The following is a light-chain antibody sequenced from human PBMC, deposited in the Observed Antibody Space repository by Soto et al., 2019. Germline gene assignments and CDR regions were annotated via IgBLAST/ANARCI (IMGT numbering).Light chain of an antibody. CDR1: SSDIGIYNY. V-gene: IGLV2-14*01. J-gene: IGLJ1*01. CDR3: SSYTRTGSLYV. Sequence: QSAMTQPACVSGSPGQSITISCTGTSSDIGIYNYVSWYQQHPGKAPKLLIYRVSNRPSGVSNRFSGSKSGNTASLTISGLQAEDETDYYCSSYTRTGSLYVFGTGTKLTVL. CDR2: RVS.